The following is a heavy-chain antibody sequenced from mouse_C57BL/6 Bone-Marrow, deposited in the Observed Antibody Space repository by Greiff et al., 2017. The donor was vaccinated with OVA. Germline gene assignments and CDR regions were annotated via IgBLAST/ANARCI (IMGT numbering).Heavy chain of an antibody. CDR3: TDYYGSSPYAMDY. CDR1: GFNIKDDY. Sequence: EVQLVESGAELVRPGASVKLSCTASGFNIKDDYMHWVKQRPEQGLEWIGWIDPENGDTEYASKFQGKATITADTSSNTAYLQLSSLTSEDTAVYYCTDYYGSSPYAMDYWGQGTSVTVSS. D-gene: IGHD1-1*01. V-gene: IGHV14-4*01. J-gene: IGHJ4*01. CDR2: IDPENGDT.